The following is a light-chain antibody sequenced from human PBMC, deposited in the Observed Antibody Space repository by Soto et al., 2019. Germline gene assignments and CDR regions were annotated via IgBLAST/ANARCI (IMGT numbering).Light chain of an antibody. V-gene: IGLV1-51*02. CDR1: SSNIGKKY. Sequence: QSVLTQPPSVSAAPGQKVTISCSGSSSNIGKKYVSWYQQVPGTAPKLLIYENDKRPSEIPDRFSGSKSGTSATLGITGLPAWDEADYYCETWDLSLSAVIFGGGTKLTVL. CDR3: ETWDLSLSAVI. CDR2: END. J-gene: IGLJ2*01.